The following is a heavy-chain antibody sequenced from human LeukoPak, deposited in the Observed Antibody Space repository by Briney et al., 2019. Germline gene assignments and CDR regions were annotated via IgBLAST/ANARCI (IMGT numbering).Heavy chain of an antibody. J-gene: IGHJ6*02. CDR3: ARSLDRKMDV. V-gene: IGHV6-1*01. CDR2: TYYRSKWFN. Sequence: SQTLSLTCAISGDTISSNSAVWDWFRQSRSRGLEWLGRTYYRSKWFNDYAVSVKSRVIFNPDTSKNQFSLHLNSVTPEDTAVYYCARSLDRKMDVWGQGTTVTVSS. CDR1: GDTISSNSAV.